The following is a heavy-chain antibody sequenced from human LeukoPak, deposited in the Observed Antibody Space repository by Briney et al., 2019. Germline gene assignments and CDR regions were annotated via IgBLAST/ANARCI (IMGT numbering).Heavy chain of an antibody. D-gene: IGHD6-19*01. CDR1: GGSFSGYY. V-gene: IGHV4-34*01. CDR2: MHYSGST. J-gene: IGHJ4*02. Sequence: SETLSLTCAVYGGSFSGYYWSWIRQTPGKGLEWIGTMHYSGSTYYNPYLKSRVTISVDTSKNQFSLKLSSVTAADTAVFYCARRASDWSFDYWGQGTLVTVSS. CDR3: ARRASDWSFDY.